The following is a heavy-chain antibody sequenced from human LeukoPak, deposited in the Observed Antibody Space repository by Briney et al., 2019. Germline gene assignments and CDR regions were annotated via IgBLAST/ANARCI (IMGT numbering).Heavy chain of an antibody. J-gene: IGHJ4*02. CDR3: ARDHVIKQAPPGY. CDR1: GFTFSSYG. V-gene: IGHV3-33*01. D-gene: IGHD3-10*01. Sequence: GGSLRLSCAASGFTFSSYGMHWVRQAPGKGLEWVAVVWFDGTNKYYADSVKGRFTISRDNSKNTVYLQMNSLRAEDTAVYYCARDHVIKQAPPGYWGQGTLVTVSS. CDR2: VWFDGTNK.